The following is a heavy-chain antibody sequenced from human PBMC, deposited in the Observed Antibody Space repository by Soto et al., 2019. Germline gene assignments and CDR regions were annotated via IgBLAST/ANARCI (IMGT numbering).Heavy chain of an antibody. CDR3: AREPTTAGTVNWFDP. Sequence: VQLQESGPGLVKPSETLSLICTVSGGSISSDYLSWIRQPAGKGLEWIGRVYTSGYSNSNPSLKSRVTVSVDTAKKQFSLNLSSVTAADTAAYYCAREPTTAGTVNWFDPWGQGTLVTVSS. CDR2: VYTSGYS. V-gene: IGHV4-4*07. J-gene: IGHJ5*02. D-gene: IGHD6-13*01. CDR1: GGSISSDY.